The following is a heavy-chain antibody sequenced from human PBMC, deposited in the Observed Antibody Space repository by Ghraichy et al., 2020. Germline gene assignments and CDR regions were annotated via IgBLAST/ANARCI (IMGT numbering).Heavy chain of an antibody. J-gene: IGHJ5*02. V-gene: IGHV4-34*01. CDR1: GESSSIYY. CDR3: AIRIRANTWFDP. CDR2: INHIGST. Sequence: SETLSLTCAVEGESSSIYYWSWIRQPPGKGLELIGEINHIGSTNYNPSLKSRVTISQDTSKNHFSLNLRSVTAADMGLYYCAIRIRANTWFDPWGQGIVVTVSS. D-gene: IGHD2-8*01.